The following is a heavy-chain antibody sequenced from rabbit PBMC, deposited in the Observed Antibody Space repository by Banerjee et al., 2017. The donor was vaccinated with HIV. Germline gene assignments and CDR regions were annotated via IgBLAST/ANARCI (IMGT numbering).Heavy chain of an antibody. CDR3: ARDGTAYAGYGYAGFNL. D-gene: IGHD6-1*01. CDR1: GFSFSNGYV. V-gene: IGHV1S45*01. CDR2: IYAGSSGST. Sequence: QEQLEESGGDLVKPEGSLTLTCTASGFSFSNGYVMCWVRQAPGKGLEWIACIYAGSSGSTWYASWAKGRFTVSKTSSTTVTLQMTSLTAADTATYFCARDGTAYAGYGYAGFNLWGQGTLVTVS. J-gene: IGHJ4*01.